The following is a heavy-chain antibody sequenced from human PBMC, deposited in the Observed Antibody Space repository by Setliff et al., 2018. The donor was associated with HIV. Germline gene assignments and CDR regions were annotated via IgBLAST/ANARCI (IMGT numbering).Heavy chain of an antibody. CDR1: GGSIVSSSYY. CDR3: TRHAGRENQLPHTYYYYMDV. V-gene: IGHV4-39*01. Sequence: PSETLSLTCTFSGGSIVSSSYYWGWIRQPPGKGLEWIATMYYKGTTYNNASLKSRVTLSADPSKNQFSLNLNAVTATDTAVYYCTRHAGRENQLPHTYYYYMDVWGKGATVTVSS. J-gene: IGHJ6*03. D-gene: IGHD2-2*01. CDR2: MYYKGTT.